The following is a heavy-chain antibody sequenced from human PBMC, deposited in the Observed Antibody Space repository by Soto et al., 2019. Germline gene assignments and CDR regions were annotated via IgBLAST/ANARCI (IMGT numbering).Heavy chain of an antibody. Sequence: EVQLLESGGGLVQPGGSLRLSCAASGFTFSSYAMKWVRQAPGKGLEWVSLIGESGTPTYYEYSVKGRFTISRDNSGNTLFLEMYSLRAEDTAVYYCARYIPGVRYYGMDVWGQGTTVTVSS. CDR2: IGESGTPT. CDR1: GFTFSSYA. CDR3: ARYIPGVRYYGMDV. D-gene: IGHD2-2*01. V-gene: IGHV3-23*01. J-gene: IGHJ6*02.